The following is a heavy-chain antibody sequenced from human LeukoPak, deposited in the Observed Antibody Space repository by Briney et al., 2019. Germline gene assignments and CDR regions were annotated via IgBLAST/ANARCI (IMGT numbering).Heavy chain of an antibody. CDR3: AKDRIAAPGTVDY. CDR1: GFTFSNYA. D-gene: IGHD6-13*01. J-gene: IGHJ4*02. Sequence: GGSLRLSYAASGFTFSNYAMGWVRQAPGKGLEWVSAISGSGDGTYYADSVKGRFTISRDNSKNTLYLQLNSLRAEDTAVYYCAKDRIAAPGTVDYWGQGTLVTVSS. V-gene: IGHV3-23*01. CDR2: ISGSGDGT.